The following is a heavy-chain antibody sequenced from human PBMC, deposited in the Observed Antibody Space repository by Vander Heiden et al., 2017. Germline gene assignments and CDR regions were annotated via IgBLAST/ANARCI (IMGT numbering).Heavy chain of an antibody. Sequence: EVQLVESGGGLVKPGGSPRLSCAASGFTFSSYSMNWVRQAPGKGLEWVSSISSSSSYIYYSDSVKGRFTISRDNAKNSLYMQLNSLSAEDTAVYYGAIRDGSGPIDYWGQGTLVTVSS. J-gene: IGHJ4*02. CDR3: AIRDGSGPIDY. CDR2: ISSSSSYI. D-gene: IGHD3-10*01. V-gene: IGHV3-21*01. CDR1: GFTFSSYS.